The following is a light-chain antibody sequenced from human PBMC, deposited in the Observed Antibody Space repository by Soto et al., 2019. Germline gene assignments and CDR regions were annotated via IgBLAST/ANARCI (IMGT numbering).Light chain of an antibody. J-gene: IGLJ3*02. V-gene: IGLV8-61*01. Sequence: QAVVTQEPSFSVSPGGTVTLTCGLSSGSVSTTYYPSWYQQTPGQAPRTLIYNTDTRSSGVPDRFSGSILGNTAALTITGAQADDESYYYCVLYMGSGISVFGGGTKLTVL. CDR3: VLYMGSGISV. CDR1: SGSVSTTYY. CDR2: NTD.